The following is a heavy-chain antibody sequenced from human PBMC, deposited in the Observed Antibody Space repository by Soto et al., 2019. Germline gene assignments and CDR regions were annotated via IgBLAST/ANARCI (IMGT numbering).Heavy chain of an antibody. D-gene: IGHD6-13*01. CDR1: GFTFSSYA. Sequence: VQLLESGGGLVQPGGSLRLSCAASGFTFSSYAMSWVRQAPGKGLEWVSAISGSGGSTYYADSVKGRFTISRDNSKNTLYLQMNSLRADDTAVYYCAKDMGFGSSPPTDYWGQGTLVTVSS. V-gene: IGHV3-23*01. CDR3: AKDMGFGSSPPTDY. CDR2: ISGSGGST. J-gene: IGHJ4*02.